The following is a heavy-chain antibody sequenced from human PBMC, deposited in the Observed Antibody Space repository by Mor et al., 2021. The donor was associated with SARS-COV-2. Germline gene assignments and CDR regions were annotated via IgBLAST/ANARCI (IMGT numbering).Heavy chain of an antibody. V-gene: IGHV4-39*01. CDR3: ARPDSRNWNGYFDY. Sequence: TISVDTSKNQFSLKLSSVTAADTAVYYCARPDSRNWNGYFDYWGQGTLVTVSS. J-gene: IGHJ4*02. D-gene: IGHD1-1*01.